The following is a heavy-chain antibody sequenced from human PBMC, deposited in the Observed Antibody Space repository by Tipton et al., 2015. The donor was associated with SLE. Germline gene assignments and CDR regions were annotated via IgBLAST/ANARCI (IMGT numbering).Heavy chain of an antibody. CDR1: DGSFSGYC. CDR2: INHSGTT. Sequence: LVQPSETLSLTCAVYDGSFSGYCWSWIRQPPGKGLEWIGEINHSGTTNYDPSLKSRVTISVDTSKNQFSLKLSSVTAADTAVYYCARDPFRGLAVAASAYWGQGTLVTVSS. V-gene: IGHV4-34*01. J-gene: IGHJ4*02. CDR3: ARDPFRGLAVAASAY. D-gene: IGHD6-19*01.